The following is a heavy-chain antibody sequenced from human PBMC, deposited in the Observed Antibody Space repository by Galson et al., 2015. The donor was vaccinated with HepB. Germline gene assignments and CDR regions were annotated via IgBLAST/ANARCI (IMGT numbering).Heavy chain of an antibody. Sequence: SVKVSCKASGYTFTSYYMHWVRQAPGQGLEWMGIINPSGGSTSYAQKFQGRVTMTRDTSTSTVYMELSSLRSEDTAVYYCARGDPTRCSSTSCYLPVFDYWGQGTLVTVSS. CDR1: GYTFTSYY. D-gene: IGHD2-2*01. CDR3: ARGDPTRCSSTSCYLPVFDY. J-gene: IGHJ4*02. V-gene: IGHV1-46*03. CDR2: INPSGGST.